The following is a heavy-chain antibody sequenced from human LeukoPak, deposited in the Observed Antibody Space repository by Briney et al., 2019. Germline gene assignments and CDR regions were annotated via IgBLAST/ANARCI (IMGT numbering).Heavy chain of an antibody. V-gene: IGHV3-30*02. J-gene: IGHJ4*02. CDR2: IRYDGSNK. Sequence: GSLRLSCAASGFTFSSYGMHWVRQAPGKGLEWVAFIRYDGSNKYYADSVKGRFTISRDNSKNTLYLQMNSLRAEDTAVYYCAKEAGIAVAARLYWGQGTLVTVSS. CDR1: GFTFSSYG. D-gene: IGHD6-19*01. CDR3: AKEAGIAVAARLY.